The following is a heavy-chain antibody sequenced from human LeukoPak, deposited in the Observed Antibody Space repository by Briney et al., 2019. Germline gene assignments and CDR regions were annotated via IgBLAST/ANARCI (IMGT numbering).Heavy chain of an antibody. J-gene: IGHJ4*02. CDR3: ARARIAAPLLDY. CDR1: GFSFSEYA. CDR2: IDSTSRNI. Sequence: PGGSLRLSCAASGFSFSEYAMNWVRQAPGKGLQWISYIDSTSRNIYYGDSVKGRFTVSRDNAKNSLYLQMNSLRVEDTAVYFCARARIAAPLLDYWGQGTLVTVSS. D-gene: IGHD6-13*01. V-gene: IGHV3-48*04.